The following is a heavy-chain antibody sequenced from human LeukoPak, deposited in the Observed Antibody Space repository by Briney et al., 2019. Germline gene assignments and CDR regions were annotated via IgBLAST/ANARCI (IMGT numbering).Heavy chain of an antibody. D-gene: IGHD3-10*01. V-gene: IGHV5-51*01. J-gene: IGHJ4*02. Sequence: GEPLKISCKGSGYSFTNYWIGWVRQMPGKGLEWMGIIYPSDSDTRYSPSFQGHVTISADKSISTAYLQWSSLKASDTAMYYCTRSSKKSYGRKDYWGQGTLVTVSS. CDR1: GYSFTNYW. CDR3: TRSSKKSYGRKDY. CDR2: IYPSDSDT.